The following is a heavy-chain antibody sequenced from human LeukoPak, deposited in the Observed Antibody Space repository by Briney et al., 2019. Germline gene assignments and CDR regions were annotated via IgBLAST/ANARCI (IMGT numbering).Heavy chain of an antibody. Sequence: GGSLRLSCAASGFTFSSYAMHWVRQAPGKGLEWVAVISYDGSNKYYADSVKGRFTISRDNSKNTLYLQMNSLRAEDTAVYYCARDVKVTTFYYYYGMDVWGQGTTVTVSS. V-gene: IGHV3-30-3*01. D-gene: IGHD4-17*01. J-gene: IGHJ6*02. CDR1: GFTFSSYA. CDR2: ISYDGSNK. CDR3: ARDVKVTTFYYYYGMDV.